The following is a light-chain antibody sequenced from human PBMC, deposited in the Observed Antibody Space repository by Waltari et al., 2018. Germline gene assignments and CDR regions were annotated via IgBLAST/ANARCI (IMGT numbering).Light chain of an antibody. V-gene: IGKV4-1*01. CDR3: QQYFGTPRT. CDR2: WAS. J-gene: IGKJ4*01. Sequence: DIVMTQSPDSLAVSLGERATINCKSNQSIFYIPNNKNYLTWYQHKPGQPPKLLIYWASTRESGVPDRFSGGGSGTDFTLTISSLQAEDVAIYYCQQYFGTPRTFGGGTRVEIK. CDR1: QSIFYIPNNKNY.